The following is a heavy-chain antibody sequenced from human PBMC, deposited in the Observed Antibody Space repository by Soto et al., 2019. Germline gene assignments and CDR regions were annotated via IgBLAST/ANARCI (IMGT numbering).Heavy chain of an antibody. CDR2: IYYSGST. CDR1: GGSISSSSYY. J-gene: IGHJ4*02. V-gene: IGHV4-31*03. CDR3: ARALEEVPAALFDY. Sequence: SETLSLTCTVSGGSISSSSYYWGWIRQHPGKGLEWIGYIYYSGSTYYNPSLKSRVTISVDTSKNQFSLKLSSVTAADTAVYYCARALEEVPAALFDYWGQGTLVTVSS. D-gene: IGHD2-2*01.